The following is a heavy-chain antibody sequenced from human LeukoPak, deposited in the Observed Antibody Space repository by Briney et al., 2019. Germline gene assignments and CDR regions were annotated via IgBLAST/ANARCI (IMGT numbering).Heavy chain of an antibody. Sequence: ASVKVSCKASRYTVTNFYIQWVRQAPGQGLEWMGIINPSGGNTSYAPKFQGRVTMTRDTSTSTVYMDLSRLTSEDTAVYYCSMAVTNFFDFWAQGTLVTVSS. J-gene: IGHJ4*02. V-gene: IGHV1-46*01. D-gene: IGHD3-3*01. CDR2: INPSGGNT. CDR3: SMAVTNFFDF. CDR1: RYTVTNFY.